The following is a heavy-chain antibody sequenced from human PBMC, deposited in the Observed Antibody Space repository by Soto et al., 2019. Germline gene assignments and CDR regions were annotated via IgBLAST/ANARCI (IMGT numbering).Heavy chain of an antibody. V-gene: IGHV4-34*01. CDR1: GGSFSGYY. CDR2: INHSGST. J-gene: IGHJ6*04. CDR3: ARVGPRGRITIFGVARSPLDV. Sequence: PSEALSLTCAVYGGSFSGYYWSWIRQPPGKGLEWIGEINHSGSTNYNPSLKSRVTISVDTSKNQFSLKLSSVTAADTAVYYCARVGPRGRITIFGVARSPLDVWGKGTTVTVSS. D-gene: IGHD3-3*01.